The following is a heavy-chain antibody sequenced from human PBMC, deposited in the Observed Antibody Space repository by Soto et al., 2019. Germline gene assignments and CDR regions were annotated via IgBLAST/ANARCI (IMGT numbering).Heavy chain of an antibody. CDR1: EDIFNSYS. D-gene: IGHD5-12*01. Sequence: QVPLVQSGAEVKKPGSSVKVSCKASEDIFNSYSISWVRQAPGQGLEYMGGILPMFGTANSVEKFQGRLTLTADKSTSTTYMELTELRFADTAVYYGARDCSGYDPALNGFDQWGQGTLVTVSS. CDR2: ILPMFGTA. V-gene: IGHV1-69*06. CDR3: ARDCSGYDPALNGFDQ. J-gene: IGHJ4*02.